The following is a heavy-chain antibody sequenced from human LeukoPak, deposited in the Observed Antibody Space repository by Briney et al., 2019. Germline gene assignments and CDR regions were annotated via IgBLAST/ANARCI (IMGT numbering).Heavy chain of an antibody. CDR3: ARGRITIFGVVRRGDFDI. CDR2: IYHSGST. CDR1: GYSISSGYY. J-gene: IGHJ3*02. Sequence: PSETLALTCTVSGYSISSGYYWGWIREPPGKGLEWFGSIYHSGSTYYNPSLKSRVTIPVDTSKNQFSLKLSSVTAADTAVYYCARGRITIFGVVRRGDFDIWGQGTMVTVSS. D-gene: IGHD3-3*01. V-gene: IGHV4-38-2*02.